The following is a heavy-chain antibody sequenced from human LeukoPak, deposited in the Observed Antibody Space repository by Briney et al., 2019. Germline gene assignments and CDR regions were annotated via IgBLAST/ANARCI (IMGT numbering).Heavy chain of an antibody. CDR3: ARDPGYSGNSGIDY. CDR2: ISYDGSNK. CDR1: GFTFSSYG. D-gene: IGHD5-12*01. J-gene: IGHJ4*02. Sequence: PGGSLRLSCTASGFTFSSYGMHWVRQAPGKGLEWVAVISYDGSNKYYADSVKGRFAISRDNSKNTLYLQMNSLRAEDTAVYYCARDPGYSGNSGIDYWGQGTLVTVSS. V-gene: IGHV3-30*19.